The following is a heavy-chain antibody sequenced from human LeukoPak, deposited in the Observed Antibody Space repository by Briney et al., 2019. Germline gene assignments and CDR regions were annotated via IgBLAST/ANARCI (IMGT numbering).Heavy chain of an antibody. CDR1: GFTFSSYW. D-gene: IGHD6-13*01. Sequence: GGSLRLSCAASGFTFSSYWMSWVRQAPGKGLEWVANIKQDGSEKYYVDSVKGRFTISRDNAKNSLYLQMNSLRAEDTAVYYCARDSGPAAPYAFDIWGQGTMVTVSS. V-gene: IGHV3-7*01. J-gene: IGHJ3*02. CDR2: IKQDGSEK. CDR3: ARDSGPAAPYAFDI.